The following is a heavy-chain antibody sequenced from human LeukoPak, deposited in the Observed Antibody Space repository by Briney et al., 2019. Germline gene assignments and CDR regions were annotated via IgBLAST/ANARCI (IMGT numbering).Heavy chain of an antibody. V-gene: IGHV3-7*01. J-gene: IGHJ4*02. CDR1: GFTFSSYW. CDR3: ASQGSGYDSPIDH. Sequence: RSGGSLRLSCAASGFTFSSYWMSWVRQAPGKGLEWVANIKQDGSEKYYVDSVKGRFTISRDNARNSLYLQMNSLRAEDTAVYYCASQGSGYDSPIDHWGQGTLVTVSS. CDR2: IKQDGSEK. D-gene: IGHD5-12*01.